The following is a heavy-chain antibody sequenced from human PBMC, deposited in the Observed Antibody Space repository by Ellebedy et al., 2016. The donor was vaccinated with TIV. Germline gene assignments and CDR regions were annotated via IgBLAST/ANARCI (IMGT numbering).Heavy chain of an antibody. CDR1: GGSFSGYY. Sequence: SETLSLTCAVYGGSFSGYYWSWIRQPPGKGLEWIGEINHSGSTNYNPSLKSRVTISVDTSKNQFSLKLSSVTAADTAVYYCARHQLLWFGESHDRPDNWFDPWGQGTLVTVSS. CDR2: INHSGST. CDR3: ARHQLLWFGESHDRPDNWFDP. D-gene: IGHD3-10*01. J-gene: IGHJ5*02. V-gene: IGHV4-34*01.